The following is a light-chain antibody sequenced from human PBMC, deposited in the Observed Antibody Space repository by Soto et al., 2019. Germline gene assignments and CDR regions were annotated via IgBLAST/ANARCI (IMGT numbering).Light chain of an antibody. CDR2: KAS. CDR1: QSISSW. V-gene: IGKV1-5*03. J-gene: IGKJ2*01. CDR3: QQYKSYSYT. Sequence: DIQMTQSPSTLSASVGDRVTITCRASQSISSWLAWYQQKPGKAPKLLIYKASSLESGVPSRFSGSGSGTEFTLTISSLQPDDFATYDCQQYKSYSYTCGQGTKLSIK.